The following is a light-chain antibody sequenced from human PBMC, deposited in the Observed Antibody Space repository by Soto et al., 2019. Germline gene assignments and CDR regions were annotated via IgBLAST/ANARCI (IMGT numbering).Light chain of an antibody. CDR1: QSVSSSY. Sequence: EIVLTQSPGTLSLSPGERASVSCRASQSVSSSYLAWYQQKPGQAPRLLIYGASSRATGIPDRFSGSGSGTDFTLTISRLEPEDFAVYYCQQYGSSITFGQGTRLEI. J-gene: IGKJ5*01. CDR2: GAS. V-gene: IGKV3-20*01. CDR3: QQYGSSIT.